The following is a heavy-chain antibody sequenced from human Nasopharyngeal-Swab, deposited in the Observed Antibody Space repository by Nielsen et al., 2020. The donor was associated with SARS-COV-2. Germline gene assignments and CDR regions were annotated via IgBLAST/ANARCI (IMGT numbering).Heavy chain of an antibody. D-gene: IGHD3-16*01. CDR3: ARAAFGGVLGNVFDM. J-gene: IGHJ3*02. CDR2: IWYDGNNQ. Sequence: GESLKISCAASGFTFSSYGMHWVRQAPGKGLEWVAVIWYDGNNQYYADSVKGRFTISRDNSKNTLYLQMNSLRGDDTGVYYCARAAFGGVLGNVFDMWGRGTMVTVSS. CDR1: GFTFSSYG. V-gene: IGHV3-33*08.